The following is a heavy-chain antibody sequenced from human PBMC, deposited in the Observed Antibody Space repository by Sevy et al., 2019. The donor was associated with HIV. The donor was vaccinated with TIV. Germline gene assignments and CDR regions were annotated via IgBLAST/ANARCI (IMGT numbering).Heavy chain of an antibody. Sequence: SETLSLTCTVSGGSISSSSYYWGWIRQPPGKGLEWIGSIYYSGSTYYNPSLKSRVTISVDTSKNQFSLMLSSVTAADTAVYYCARQSGYDYYYYYGMDVWGQGTTVTVSS. D-gene: IGHD5-12*01. CDR3: ARQSGYDYYYYYGMDV. CDR1: GGSISSSSYY. J-gene: IGHJ6*02. V-gene: IGHV4-39*01. CDR2: IYYSGST.